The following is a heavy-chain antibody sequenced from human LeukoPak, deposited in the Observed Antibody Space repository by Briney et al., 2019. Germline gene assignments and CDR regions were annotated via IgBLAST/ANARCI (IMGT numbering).Heavy chain of an antibody. J-gene: IGHJ4*02. CDR3: ARGGWNDARKDFDY. D-gene: IGHD1-1*01. Sequence: SETLSLTCAVYGGSFSGYYWSWIRQPPGKGLEWIGEINYSGSTNYNPSLKSRVTISVDTSKNQFSLKLSSVTAADTAVYYCARGGWNDARKDFDYWGQGTLVTVSS. CDR2: INYSGST. CDR1: GGSFSGYY. V-gene: IGHV4-34*01.